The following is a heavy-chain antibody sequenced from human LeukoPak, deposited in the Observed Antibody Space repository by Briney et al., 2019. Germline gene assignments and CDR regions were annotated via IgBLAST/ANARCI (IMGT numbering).Heavy chain of an antibody. CDR3: ARGTVAGKAPY. J-gene: IGHJ4*02. CDR2: IINDGSYT. Sequence: PGGSLRLSCAASGFTFSPVWMHWVRQAPGKGLMWVSHIINDGSYTTYADSVKGRFTISRDNAKNTVYLQMNSLRAEDTAVYYCARGTVAGKAPYWGQGTLVTVSS. CDR1: GFTFSPVW. V-gene: IGHV3-74*01. D-gene: IGHD6-19*01.